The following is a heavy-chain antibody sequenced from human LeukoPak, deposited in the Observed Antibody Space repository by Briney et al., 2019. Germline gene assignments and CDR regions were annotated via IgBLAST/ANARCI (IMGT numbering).Heavy chain of an antibody. CDR1: GYTFTGYY. Sequence: ASATVSCKASGYTFTGYYMHWVRQAPGQGLEWMGWINPNSGGTNYAQKFQGRVTMTRDTSISTAYMELSRLRSDDTAVYYCARGGIVATLLDAFDIWGQGTMVTVSS. D-gene: IGHD5-12*01. CDR2: INPNSGGT. V-gene: IGHV1-2*02. J-gene: IGHJ3*02. CDR3: ARGGIVATLLDAFDI.